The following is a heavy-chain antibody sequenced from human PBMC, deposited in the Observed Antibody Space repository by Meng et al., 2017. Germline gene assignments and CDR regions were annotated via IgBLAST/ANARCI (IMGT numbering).Heavy chain of an antibody. Sequence: QGTRQEAGPRLGKPSGILPLTCAGSGGFISSSDWWSWVRQPPGKGLEWIGEIYHSGSTNYNPSLKSRVTISVDKSKNQFSLKLSSVTAADTAVYYCARIGDWGSTRYFDYWGQGTLVTVSS. CDR1: GGFISSSDW. CDR3: ARIGDWGSTRYFDY. CDR2: IYHSGST. V-gene: IGHV4-4*02. J-gene: IGHJ4*02. D-gene: IGHD7-27*01.